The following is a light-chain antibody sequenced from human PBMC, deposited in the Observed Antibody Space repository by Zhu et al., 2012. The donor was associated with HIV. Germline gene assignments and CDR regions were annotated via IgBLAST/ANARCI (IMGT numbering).Light chain of an antibody. Sequence: DNQMTQSPSTLSASVGDRVTITCRASQSVYKWLAWYQQKPEKAPKLLIYEASSLETGVPSRFSGSGSETEFTLTISSLQPDDFASYSCQQYYTPSYTFGQGTKLQIK. CDR1: QSVYKW. CDR2: EAS. CDR3: QQYYTPSYT. J-gene: IGKJ2*01. V-gene: IGKV1-5*03.